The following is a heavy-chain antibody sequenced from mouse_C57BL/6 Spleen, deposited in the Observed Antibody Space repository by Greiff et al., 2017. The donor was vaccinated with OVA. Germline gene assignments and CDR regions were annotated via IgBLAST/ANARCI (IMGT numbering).Heavy chain of an antibody. CDR2: IDPSDSYT. CDR3: ARSHDGFAY. J-gene: IGHJ3*01. V-gene: IGHV1-69*01. CDR1: GYTFTSYW. Sequence: QVQLQQPGAELVMPGASVKLSCKASGYTFTSYWMHWVKQRPGQGLEWIGEIDPSDSYTNYNQKFKGKSTLTVDKSSSTAYMQLRSLTSEDSAVYYCARSHDGFAYWGQGTLVTVSA. D-gene: IGHD2-12*01.